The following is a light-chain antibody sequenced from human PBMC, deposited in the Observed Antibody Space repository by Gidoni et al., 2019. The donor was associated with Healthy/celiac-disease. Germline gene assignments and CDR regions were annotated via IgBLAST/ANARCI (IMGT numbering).Light chain of an antibody. CDR3: QQYNTYSGT. CDR1: QSISSW. Sequence: DIQMTQSPSTLSTSVGDRVTITCRASQSISSWLAWYQQKPGKAPKLLIYAASTLDSGVPSRFSGSGSGTEFTLTISSLQPDDFATYYCQQYNTYSGTFGQGTKVEIK. J-gene: IGKJ1*01. CDR2: AAS. V-gene: IGKV1-5*03.